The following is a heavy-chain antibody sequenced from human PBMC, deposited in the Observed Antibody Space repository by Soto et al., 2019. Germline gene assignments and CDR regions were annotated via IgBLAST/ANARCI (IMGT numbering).Heavy chain of an antibody. Sequence: QVQLQESGPGLVKPSGTLSLTCAVSGSSLTTTHWWSWVRQSPGKGLEWIGEIYRSGSTKYNPSLKSRVSMSLDKSKNELSLNLKSVTAADTAVYYCARTVRSYSWSYFDDWGQGTLVTVSS. CDR2: IYRSGST. CDR1: GSSLTTTHW. D-gene: IGHD4-4*01. V-gene: IGHV4-4*02. CDR3: ARTVRSYSWSYFDD. J-gene: IGHJ4*02.